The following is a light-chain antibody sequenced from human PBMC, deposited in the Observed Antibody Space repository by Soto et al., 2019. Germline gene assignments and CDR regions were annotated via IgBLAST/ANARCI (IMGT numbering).Light chain of an antibody. CDR3: QQYNSFSPWT. V-gene: IGKV1-5*01. Sequence: DIQMTQSPSTLSSSLGDRVSITCRASQSIIRFLAWYQQRPGKAPKLLIYDASTLESGVPPRFSGIGSGTEFTLTISGLQPPDFATYYCQQYNSFSPWTFCQGTKVDIK. CDR2: DAS. J-gene: IGKJ1*01. CDR1: QSIIRF.